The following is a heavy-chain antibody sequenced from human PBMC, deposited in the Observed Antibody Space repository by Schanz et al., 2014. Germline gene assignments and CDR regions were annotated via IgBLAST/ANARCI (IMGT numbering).Heavy chain of an antibody. V-gene: IGHV1-2*04. Sequence: QGLLVQSGGEVKKPGASVKISCQASGYTFTSYGINWVRQAPGQGLEWMGWISPNTGGTNFAQKFQGWVTMTRDTSISTAYMELSRLKSDDTAVYYCARLDSSSWYPRYWGQGTLVTVSS. CDR2: ISPNTGGT. CDR3: ARLDSSSWYPRY. CDR1: GYTFTSYG. D-gene: IGHD6-13*01. J-gene: IGHJ4*02.